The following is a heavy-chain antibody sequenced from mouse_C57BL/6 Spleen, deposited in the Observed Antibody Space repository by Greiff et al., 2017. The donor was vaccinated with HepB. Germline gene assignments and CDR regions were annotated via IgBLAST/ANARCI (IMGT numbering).Heavy chain of an antibody. CDR1: GYAFSSYW. CDR3: ARGGSSGYGAWFAY. J-gene: IGHJ3*01. V-gene: IGHV1-80*01. D-gene: IGHD3-2*02. Sequence: VKLMESGAELVKPGASVKISCKASGYAFSSYWMNWVKQRPGKGLEWIGQIYPGDGDTNYNGKFKGKATLTADKSSSTAYMQLSSLTSEDSAVYFGARGGSSGYGAWFAYWGQGTLVTVSA. CDR2: IYPGDGDT.